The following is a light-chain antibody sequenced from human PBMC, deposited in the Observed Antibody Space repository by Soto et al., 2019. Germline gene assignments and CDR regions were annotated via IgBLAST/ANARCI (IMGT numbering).Light chain of an antibody. CDR3: LQDYAYPWT. Sequence: AIQMTQSPASLSASVGDRVTITCRASQGIRNELGWYQQVPGKAPKLLIYDASSLQSGVPSRFSGSGSDTDFTLTISSLQPEDVATYYCLQDYAYPWTFGQGTKVEIK. CDR1: QGIRNE. CDR2: DAS. J-gene: IGKJ1*01. V-gene: IGKV1-6*02.